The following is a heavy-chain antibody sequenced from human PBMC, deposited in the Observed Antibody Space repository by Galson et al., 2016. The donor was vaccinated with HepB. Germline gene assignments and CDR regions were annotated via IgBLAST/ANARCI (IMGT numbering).Heavy chain of an antibody. CDR1: GFTFDDYG. J-gene: IGHJ6*02. CDR3: ARGSVGPGMDV. Sequence: SLRLSCAVSGFTFDDYGMTWVRQAPGKGLEWVSGINWSGDSTAYADSVKGRFTMYRDDARNSLYLQMSSLRVEDTALYQCARGSVGPGMDVWGQGTTVTVSS. V-gene: IGHV3-20*01. D-gene: IGHD3-10*01. CDR2: INWSGDST.